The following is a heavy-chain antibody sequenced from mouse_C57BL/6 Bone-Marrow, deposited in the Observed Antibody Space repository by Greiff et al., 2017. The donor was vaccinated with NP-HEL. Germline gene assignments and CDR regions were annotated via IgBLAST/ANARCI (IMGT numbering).Heavy chain of an antibody. V-gene: IGHV1-55*01. CDR2: IYPGSGST. CDR3: ARCLGYAMDY. D-gene: IGHD4-1*01. CDR1: GYTFTSYW. Sequence: QVQLQQPGAELVKPGASVKMSCKASGYTFTSYWITWVKQRPGQGLEWIGDIYPGSGSTNYNEKFKSKATLTVDKSSSTAYMQLSSLTSEDSAVYYCARCLGYAMDYWGQGTSVTVSS. J-gene: IGHJ4*01.